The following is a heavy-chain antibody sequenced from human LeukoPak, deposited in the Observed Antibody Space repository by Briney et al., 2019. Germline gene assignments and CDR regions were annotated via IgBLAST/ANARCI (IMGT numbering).Heavy chain of an antibody. Sequence: KPSETLSLTCTVSGGSISSYYWSWIRQPPGKGLEWIGYIYYSGSTNYNPSLKSRVTISVDTSKNQFSLKLGSVTAADTAVYYCARESVAGSYYFDYWGQGTLVTVSS. CDR1: GGSISSYY. V-gene: IGHV4-59*01. D-gene: IGHD6-19*01. J-gene: IGHJ4*02. CDR3: ARESVAGSYYFDY. CDR2: IYYSGST.